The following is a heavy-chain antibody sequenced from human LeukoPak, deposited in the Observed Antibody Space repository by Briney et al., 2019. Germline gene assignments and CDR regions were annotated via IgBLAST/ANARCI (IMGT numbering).Heavy chain of an antibody. Sequence: GGSLRLSCAASGFTFSSYATSWVRQAPGKGLEWVSAISGSGGSTYYADSVKGRFTISRDNSKSTLYLQMNSLRAEDTAVYYCAKTRHYYDSSGYYFSYWGQGTLVTVSS. D-gene: IGHD3-22*01. CDR1: GFTFSSYA. V-gene: IGHV3-23*01. CDR3: AKTRHYYDSSGYYFSY. J-gene: IGHJ4*02. CDR2: ISGSGGST.